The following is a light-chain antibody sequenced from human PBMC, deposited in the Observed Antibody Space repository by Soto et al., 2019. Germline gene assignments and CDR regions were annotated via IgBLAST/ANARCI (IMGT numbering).Light chain of an antibody. Sequence: EIVLTQSPGTLSLSPGERATLSCRASQSVSSSYLAWYQQKPGQAPRLLIYGASSRATGIPDRFSGSGSGTDFTLPISRLEPEDFAVYDCQQYGSSPVSTFGPGTKVDIK. CDR2: GAS. CDR1: QSVSSSY. V-gene: IGKV3-20*01. CDR3: QQYGSSPVST. J-gene: IGKJ3*01.